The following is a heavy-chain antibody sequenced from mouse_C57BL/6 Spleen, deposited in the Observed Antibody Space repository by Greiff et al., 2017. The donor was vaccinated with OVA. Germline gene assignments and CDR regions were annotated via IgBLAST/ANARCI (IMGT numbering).Heavy chain of an antibody. D-gene: IGHD2-3*01. J-gene: IGHJ3*01. CDR3: ARGDGYLEAWFAY. CDR2: IYPGSGNT. Sequence: VQLQESGPELVKPGASVKISCKASGYSFTSYYIHWVKQRPGQGLEWIGWIYPGSGNTKYNEKFKGKATLTADTSSSTAYIQLSSLTSEDSAVYYCARGDGYLEAWFAYWGQGTLVTVSA. CDR1: GYSFTSYY. V-gene: IGHV1-66*01.